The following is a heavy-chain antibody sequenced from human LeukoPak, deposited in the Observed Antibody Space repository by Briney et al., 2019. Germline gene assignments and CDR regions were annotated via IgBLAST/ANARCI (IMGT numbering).Heavy chain of an antibody. CDR3: TTDPDIVTTFDY. J-gene: IGHJ4*02. D-gene: IGHD5-12*01. V-gene: IGHV3-15*01. CDR1: GFTFSDAW. Sequence: GGSLRLSCAASGFTFSDAWLSWVRQAPGKGLEWVGRIKRKTDIASTDYAAHVKVRFAISRDDSENTLYLQMNSLKTEDTAVYYCTTDPDIVTTFDYWGQGTLVTVSS. CDR2: IKRKTDIAST.